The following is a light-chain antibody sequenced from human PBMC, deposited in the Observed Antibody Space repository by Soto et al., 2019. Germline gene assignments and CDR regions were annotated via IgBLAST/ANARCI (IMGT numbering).Light chain of an antibody. CDR3: QEYNSYST. J-gene: IGKJ1*01. CDR1: QTINSH. V-gene: IGKV1-5*01. Sequence: DIQMTQSPSSLSASVGDRVTITCRASQTINSHLAWYQHKPGKAPKLLIYDASSLGSGVPSGFSGSGFGTEFTLTISSLQPDDVATYYCQEYNSYSTFGQGTKVDIK. CDR2: DAS.